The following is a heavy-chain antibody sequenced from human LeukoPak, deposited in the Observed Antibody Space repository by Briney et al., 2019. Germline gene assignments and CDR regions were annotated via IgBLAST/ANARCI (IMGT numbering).Heavy chain of an antibody. D-gene: IGHD2/OR15-2a*01. CDR2: ISTYNGNT. CDR3: ARRNVVSFYYGMDV. J-gene: IGHJ6*04. CDR1: GYTFTSYG. V-gene: IGHV1-18*04. Sequence: ASVKVSCKASGYTFTSYGISWVRQAPGQGLEWMGGISTYNGNTDYAQKLQGRVTMTTDTSTSTAYMELRSLRSDDTAVYYCARRNVVSFYYGMDVWGKGTTVAVSS.